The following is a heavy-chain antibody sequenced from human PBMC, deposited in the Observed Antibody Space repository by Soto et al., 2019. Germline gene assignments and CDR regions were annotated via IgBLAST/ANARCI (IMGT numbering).Heavy chain of an antibody. Sequence: GGSLRLSCAASGFTFRSFTMNWVRQAPGKGLEWVSTISSNSAYIYYTDALRGRFTISRDNAKTSLHLQMNSLRAEDTAVYYCTRDASRDSSARGWFDPWGPGTLVTVSS. CDR2: ISSNSAYI. V-gene: IGHV3-21*01. D-gene: IGHD6-13*01. CDR1: GFTFRSFT. CDR3: TRDASRDSSARGWFDP. J-gene: IGHJ5*02.